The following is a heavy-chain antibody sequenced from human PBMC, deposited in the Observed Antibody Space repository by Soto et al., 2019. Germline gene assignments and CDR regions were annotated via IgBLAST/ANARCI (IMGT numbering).Heavy chain of an antibody. Sequence: SETLSLTCTASGASISTYSWSWVRQPPGKGLEWIGYIHDSGSTYYNPSLKSRVTMSLDTSRNQVFLQLNSVTAADTAVYYCAREYEGSGKNNWFDPWGQGMLVTLSS. CDR2: IHDSGST. V-gene: IGHV4-59*01. J-gene: IGHJ5*02. CDR1: GASISTYS. D-gene: IGHD3-10*01. CDR3: AREYEGSGKNNWFDP.